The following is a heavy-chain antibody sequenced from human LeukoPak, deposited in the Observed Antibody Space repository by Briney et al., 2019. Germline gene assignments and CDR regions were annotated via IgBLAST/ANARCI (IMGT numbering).Heavy chain of an antibody. CDR1: GYTFTSYG. Sequence: ASVKVSCKASGYTFTSYGISWVRQAPGQGLEWMRWISAYNGNTNYAQKLQGRVTMTTDTSTSTAYMELRSLRSDDTAVYYCARREGWYSYGGNDYWGQGTLVTVSS. V-gene: IGHV1-18*01. J-gene: IGHJ4*02. CDR3: ARREGWYSYGGNDY. CDR2: ISAYNGNT. D-gene: IGHD5-18*01.